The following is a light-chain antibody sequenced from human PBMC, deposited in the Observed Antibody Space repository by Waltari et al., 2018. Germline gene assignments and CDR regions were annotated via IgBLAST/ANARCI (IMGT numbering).Light chain of an antibody. CDR2: EDT. Sequence: SYELTQSPSVSVSPGQTVRITCSGDPLPRKYVCWDQQKSGQAPVLLIYEDTKRPSGIPERFYGSSSGTVATLTLTGAQVDDDADYYCYSTEPGDNYRGVFAGGTKLTVL. CDR1: PLPRKY. J-gene: IGLJ3*02. CDR3: YSTEPGDNYRGV. V-gene: IGLV3-10*01.